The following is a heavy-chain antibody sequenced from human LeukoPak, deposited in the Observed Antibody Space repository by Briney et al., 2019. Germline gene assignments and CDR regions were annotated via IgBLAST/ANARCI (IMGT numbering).Heavy chain of an antibody. J-gene: IGHJ4*02. CDR2: IYYSGST. Sequence: SETLSLTCTVSGGSISSYYWSWIRQSPGKGLEWIGYIYYSGSTNYNPSLKSRVTISVDTSKNQFSLKLSSVTAADTAVYYCARDRSGYSSGWYHLGYWGQGTLVSVSS. CDR3: ARDRSGYSSGWYHLGY. D-gene: IGHD6-19*01. V-gene: IGHV4-59*01. CDR1: GGSISSYY.